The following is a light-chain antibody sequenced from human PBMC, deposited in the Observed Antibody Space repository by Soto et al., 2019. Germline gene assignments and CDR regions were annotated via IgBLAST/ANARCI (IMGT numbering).Light chain of an antibody. Sequence: DIVMTQSPDSLAVSLGERATFNCKSSQSILDRSKNKYYLAWYQQKSGQPPKLLIYWASLRESGVPDRFTGSGSGTDFTLTISSLQAEDVAVYYCQQYFTSPGTLGQGTKVKI. CDR3: QQYFTSPGT. V-gene: IGKV4-1*01. CDR1: QSILDRSKNKYY. CDR2: WAS. J-gene: IGKJ1*01.